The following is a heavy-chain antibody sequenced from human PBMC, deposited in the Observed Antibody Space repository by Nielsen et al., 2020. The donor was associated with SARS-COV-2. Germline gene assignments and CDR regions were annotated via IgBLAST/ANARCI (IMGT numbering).Heavy chain of an antibody. CDR2: ISYDGSNK. D-gene: IGHD6-13*01. Sequence: GGSLRLSCAASGFTFSSYGMHWVRQAPGKGLEWVAVISYDGSNKYYADSVKGRFTISRDNSKNTLYLQMNSLRAEDTAVYYCAKDGAEEQQLGPFDYWGQGTLVTVSS. CDR3: AKDGAEEQQLGPFDY. J-gene: IGHJ4*02. V-gene: IGHV3-30*18. CDR1: GFTFSSYG.